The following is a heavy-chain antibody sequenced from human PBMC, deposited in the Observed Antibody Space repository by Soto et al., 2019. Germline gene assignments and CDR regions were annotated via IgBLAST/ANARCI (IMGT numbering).Heavy chain of an antibody. J-gene: IGHJ4*02. V-gene: IGHV4-59*12. CDR1: GGSISSYY. CDR3: ARDSAYNSAAN. D-gene: IGHD1-1*01. CDR2: IYYSGST. Sequence: SETLSLTCTVSGGSISSYYWSWIRQPQGKGLEWIGYIYYSGSTNYNPSLKSRVTISVDTSKNQFSLKLSSVTAEDTAVYYCARDSAYNSAANWGQGTLVTVSS.